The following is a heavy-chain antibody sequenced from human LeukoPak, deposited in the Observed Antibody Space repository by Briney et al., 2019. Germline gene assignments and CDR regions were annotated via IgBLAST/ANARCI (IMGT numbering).Heavy chain of an antibody. CDR2: IYPRDGST. Sequence: ASVKVSCKASGYTFTSNYIHWVRQARGQGLEWMGMIYPRDGSTSYAQKFQGRVTVTRDTSTSTVHMELSGLRSEDTAVYYCARDQEGFDYWGQGTLVTVSS. CDR3: ARDQEGFDY. J-gene: IGHJ4*02. CDR1: GYTFTSNY. V-gene: IGHV1-46*01.